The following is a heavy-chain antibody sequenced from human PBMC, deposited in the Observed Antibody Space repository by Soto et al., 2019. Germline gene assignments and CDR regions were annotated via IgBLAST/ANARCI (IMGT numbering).Heavy chain of an antibody. D-gene: IGHD6-19*01. Sequence: QVQLEESGGGVVQPGRSLRLSCAASGFTFSSYGMHWVRQAPGKGLEWVAVIWYDGSNKYYADSVKGRFTISRDNSKNTLYLQMNSLGAEDAAVYYCARSPRIEVAGSRLGYFDLWGRGTPVTVSS. CDR1: GFTFSSYG. CDR3: ARSPRIEVAGSRLGYFDL. J-gene: IGHJ2*01. CDR2: IWYDGSNK. V-gene: IGHV3-33*01.